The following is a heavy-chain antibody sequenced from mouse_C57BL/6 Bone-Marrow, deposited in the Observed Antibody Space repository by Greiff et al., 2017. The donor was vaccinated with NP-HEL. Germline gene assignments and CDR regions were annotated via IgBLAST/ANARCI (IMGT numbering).Heavy chain of an antibody. Sequence: EVKLVESEGGLVQPGSSMKLSCTASGFTFSDYYMAWVRQVPEKGLEWVANINYDGSSTYYLDSLKSRFIISRDNAKNILYLQMSSLKSEDTATYYCAREGTAYWGQGTLVTVSA. J-gene: IGHJ3*01. V-gene: IGHV5-16*01. CDR1: GFTFSDYY. CDR2: INYDGSST. CDR3: AREGTAY. D-gene: IGHD3-3*01.